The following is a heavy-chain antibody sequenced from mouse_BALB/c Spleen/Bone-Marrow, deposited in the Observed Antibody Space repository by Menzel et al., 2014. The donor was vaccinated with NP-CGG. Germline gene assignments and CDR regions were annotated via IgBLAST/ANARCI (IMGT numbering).Heavy chain of an antibody. CDR2: INPGSGGT. V-gene: IGHV1-54*01. Sequence: VKVVESGAELVRPGTSVKVSCKASGYAFTNYLIEWVKQRPGQGLEWIGVINPGSGGTNYNEKFKGKATLTADKSSSTAYMQFSSLTSDDSAVYFCARRDYAMDYWGQGTSVTVSS. CDR1: GYAFTNYL. CDR3: ARRDYAMDY. J-gene: IGHJ4*01.